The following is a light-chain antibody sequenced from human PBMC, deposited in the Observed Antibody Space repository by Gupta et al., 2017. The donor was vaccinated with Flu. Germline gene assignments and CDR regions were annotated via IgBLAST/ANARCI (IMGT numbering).Light chain of an antibody. Sequence: EKVLTQSPAALSVSPEERATVSCRASQSVSSHLAWYQQKPGQAPSLLIYDTSTRATGIPARFSGSGSGTEFTLTISSLQSEDFAVYYCQQYNSWPFTFGPGTKVEIK. CDR2: DTS. CDR1: QSVSSH. J-gene: IGKJ3*01. CDR3: QQYNSWPFT. V-gene: IGKV3-15*01.